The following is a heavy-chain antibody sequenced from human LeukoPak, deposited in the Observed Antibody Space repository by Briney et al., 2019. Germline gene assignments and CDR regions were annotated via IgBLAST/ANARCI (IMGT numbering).Heavy chain of an antibody. J-gene: IGHJ4*02. CDR2: IYSGGKT. V-gene: IGHV3-66*02. CDR1: GFTFSSYA. Sequence: GGSLRLSCGASGFTFSSYAMSWVRQAPGKGLEWVSVIYSGGKTYYADSVKGRFTISRDNSKNTLYLQMNSLRPEDTAVYYCARVESASLSFDYWGQGTLVTVSS. D-gene: IGHD1-1*01. CDR3: ARVESASLSFDY.